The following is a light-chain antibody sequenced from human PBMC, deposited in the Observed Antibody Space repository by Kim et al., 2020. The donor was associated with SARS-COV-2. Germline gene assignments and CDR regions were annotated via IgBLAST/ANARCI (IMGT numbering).Light chain of an antibody. CDR2: AAS. CDR3: QKYSSDPS. Sequence: DIQMTQSPSSLSASVGDRVTITCRASQDISNYLAWYQQKPGKVPKLLIYAASTLQSGVPSRFSGTGSGTDFTLTISSLQPEDVATYYCQKYSSDPSFGQGTNLVIK. CDR1: QDISNY. V-gene: IGKV1-27*01. J-gene: IGKJ1*01.